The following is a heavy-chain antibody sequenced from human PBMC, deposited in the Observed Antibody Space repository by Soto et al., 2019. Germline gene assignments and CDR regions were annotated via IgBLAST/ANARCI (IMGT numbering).Heavy chain of an antibody. D-gene: IGHD5-12*01. J-gene: IGHJ6*02. CDR3: ANEVDVAFSSLQYGMDV. CDR1: GFIFNNFA. CDR2: ISYDGTYK. Sequence: PGGSLRLSCAASGFIFNNFAMHWVRQAPGKGLEWVAFISYDGTYKYYADSVRGRFTVYRDNSKSTLFLQMNSLKFEDTAVYVCANEVDVAFSSLQYGMDVWGQGTTVTVSS. V-gene: IGHV3-30*14.